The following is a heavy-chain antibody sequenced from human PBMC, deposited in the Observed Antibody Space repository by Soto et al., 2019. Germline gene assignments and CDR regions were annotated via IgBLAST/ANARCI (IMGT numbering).Heavy chain of an antibody. Sequence: LRLSCAGSGFTFSDYFITWIRQAPGKGLEWISYINNDATYRKYADSVKGRFTVSRDNAKNSVFLQMNSLRPEDTALYYCGKGETTFGVVDDWGPGTLVTLSS. CDR1: GFTFSDYF. J-gene: IGHJ4*02. V-gene: IGHV3-11*06. CDR3: GKGETTFGVVDD. CDR2: INNDATYR. D-gene: IGHD3-3*01.